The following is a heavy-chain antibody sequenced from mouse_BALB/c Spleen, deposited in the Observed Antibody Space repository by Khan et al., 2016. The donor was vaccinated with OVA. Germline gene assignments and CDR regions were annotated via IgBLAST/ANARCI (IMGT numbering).Heavy chain of an antibody. CDR2: INPGSGGT. CDR3: TRGGFGGFAD. Sequence: QVQLKQSGAELVRPGTSVKVSCKASGYAFTNYLIEWVKQRPGQGLEWIGVINPGSGGTNYNEKFKGKATLTADKSSSTAYMQLRSLTSDVSAVSFCTRGGFGGFADWGQGTLVTVSA. J-gene: IGHJ3*01. CDR1: GYAFTNYL. D-gene: IGHD3-1*01. V-gene: IGHV1-54*01.